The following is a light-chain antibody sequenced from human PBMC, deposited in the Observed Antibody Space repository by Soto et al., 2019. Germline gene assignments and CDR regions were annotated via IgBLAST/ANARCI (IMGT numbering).Light chain of an antibody. J-gene: IGKJ2*01. CDR3: QQSYSIPYT. CDR1: KSISSY. V-gene: IGKV1-39*01. Sequence: DIQMTQSPSSMSASLADGVTIXXRTSKSISSYLNWYQQKPGTAPKLXIYAASSLQSGVPSRFSGSGAGTDFSLTISSLQPDDFASYYCQQSYSIPYTFGQGTKVDI. CDR2: AAS.